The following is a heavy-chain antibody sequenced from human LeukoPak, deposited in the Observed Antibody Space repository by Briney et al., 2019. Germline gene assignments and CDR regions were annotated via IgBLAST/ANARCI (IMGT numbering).Heavy chain of an antibody. V-gene: IGHV3-23*01. CDR1: GFTFSTFA. Sequence: GGSLRLSCTASGFTFSTFAMIWVRQPPGKGLEWVSSIFPSDGEIHYADSVRGRFTISRDNSKSTLSLQMNSLRAEDTAIYYCATYRQVLLPFESWGQGTLVTVSS. J-gene: IGHJ4*02. CDR3: ATYRQVLLPFES. CDR2: IFPSDGEI. D-gene: IGHD2-8*02.